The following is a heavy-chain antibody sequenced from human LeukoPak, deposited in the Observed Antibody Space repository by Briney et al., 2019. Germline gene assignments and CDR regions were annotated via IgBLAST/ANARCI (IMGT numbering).Heavy chain of an antibody. CDR1: GGSISSYY. J-gene: IGHJ4*02. V-gene: IGHV4-4*07. D-gene: IGHD6-13*01. Sequence: SETLSLTCTVSGGSISSYYWTWIRQPAGKVLEWIGRIYTTGSTNYNPSLKSRVTMSVDTSKNQFSLNLSSVTAADTAVYYCARTSRKYSSNWSFDYWGQGTLVAVSS. CDR3: ARTSRKYSSNWSFDY. CDR2: IYTTGST.